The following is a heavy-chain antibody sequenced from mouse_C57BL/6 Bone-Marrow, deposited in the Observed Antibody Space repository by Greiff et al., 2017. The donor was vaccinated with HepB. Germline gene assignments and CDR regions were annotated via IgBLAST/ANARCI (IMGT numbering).Heavy chain of an antibody. CDR1: GYAFSSSW. D-gene: IGHD1-1*01. CDR3: ARRFSTTVVARYFDV. CDR2: IYPGDGDT. V-gene: IGHV1-82*01. Sequence: VQLQQSGPELVKPGASVKISCKASGYAFSSSWMNWVKQRPGKGLEWIGRIYPGDGDTNYNGKFKGKATLTADKSSSTAYMQLSSLTSEDSAVYFCARRFSTTVVARYFDVWGTGTTVTVSS. J-gene: IGHJ1*03.